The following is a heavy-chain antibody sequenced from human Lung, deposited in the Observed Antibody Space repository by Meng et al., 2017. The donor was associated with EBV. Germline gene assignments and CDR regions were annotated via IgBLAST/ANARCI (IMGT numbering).Heavy chain of an antibody. CDR3: ARDPGDHGDYERRGGNY. J-gene: IGHJ4*02. D-gene: IGHD4-17*01. Sequence: EVQLVESGGGLVKPGGSLRLSCSGSGFTFSRDSMNWVRQAPGKGLEWVSSISSTSSHMYYADSVTGRFTISRDNTKNSLYLQMNSLRAEDTAVYYCARDPGDHGDYERRGGNYWGQGTMVTVSS. CDR2: ISSTSSHM. CDR1: GFTFSRDS. V-gene: IGHV3-21*01.